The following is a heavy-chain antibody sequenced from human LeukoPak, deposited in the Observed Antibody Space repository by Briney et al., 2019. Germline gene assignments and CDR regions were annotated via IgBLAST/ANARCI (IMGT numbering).Heavy chain of an antibody. CDR2: ISSSSSYI. D-gene: IGHD1-26*01. CDR1: GFTFSSYS. Sequence: GGSLRLSCAASGFTFSSYSMNWVRQAPGKGLEWVSSISSSSSYIYYADSVKGRFTISRDNAKISLYLQMNSLRAEDTAVYYCARKRELRGDFDYWGQGTLVTVSS. CDR3: ARKRELRGDFDY. V-gene: IGHV3-21*01. J-gene: IGHJ4*02.